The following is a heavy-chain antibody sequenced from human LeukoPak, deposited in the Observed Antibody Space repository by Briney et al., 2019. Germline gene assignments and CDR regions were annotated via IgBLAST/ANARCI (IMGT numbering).Heavy chain of an antibody. CDR1: GFTFSSYA. Sequence: LAGGSLRLSCAAPGFTFSSYAMHWVRQAPGKGLEWVALISYDESYRYYADSVKGRFTISRDNSKNTLYLQMNSLRADDTAVYYCARVQWELLYPDYWGQGTLVTVSS. V-gene: IGHV3-30-3*01. CDR2: ISYDESYR. D-gene: IGHD1-26*01. J-gene: IGHJ4*02. CDR3: ARVQWELLYPDY.